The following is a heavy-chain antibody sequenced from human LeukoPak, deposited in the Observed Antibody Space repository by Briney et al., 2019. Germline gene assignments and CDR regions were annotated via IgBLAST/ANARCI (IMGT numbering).Heavy chain of an antibody. J-gene: IGHJ4*02. CDR1: GDSISGNNW. V-gene: IGHV4-4*02. CDR2: IYHSGST. D-gene: IGHD2-15*01. CDR3: ARRTVDTHTFDF. Sequence: SETLSLTCAVSGDSISGNNWWSWVRQPAGKGLEWIGEIYHSGSTTYNPSLKSRVTISVDESKNQFSLKLNSVTAADTAFYFCARRTVDTHTFDFWGQGTLVTVSS.